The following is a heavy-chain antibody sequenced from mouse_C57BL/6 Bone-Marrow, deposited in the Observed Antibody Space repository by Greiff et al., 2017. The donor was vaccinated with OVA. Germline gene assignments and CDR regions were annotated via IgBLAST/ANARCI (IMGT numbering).Heavy chain of an antibody. CDR1: GYTFTSYW. Sequence: QVQLKQPGAELVKPGASVKVSCKASGYTFTSYWMHWVKQRPGQGLEWIGRIHPSDSDTNYNQKFKGKATLTVDKSSSTAYMQLSSLTSEDSAVYYCAMGSIYYYGSSYAMDYWGQGTSVTVSS. CDR2: IHPSDSDT. CDR3: AMGSIYYYGSSYAMDY. J-gene: IGHJ4*01. D-gene: IGHD1-1*01. V-gene: IGHV1-74*01.